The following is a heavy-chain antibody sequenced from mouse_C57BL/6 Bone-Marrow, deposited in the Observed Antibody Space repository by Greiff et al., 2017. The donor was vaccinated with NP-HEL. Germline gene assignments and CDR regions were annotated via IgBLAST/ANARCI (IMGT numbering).Heavy chain of an antibody. V-gene: IGHV5-4*01. J-gene: IGHJ1*03. CDR3: ARESLNWYFDV. CDR1: GFTFSSYA. D-gene: IGHD6-2*01. Sequence: EVKVVESGGGLVKPGGSLKLSCAASGFTFSSYAMSWVRQTPEKRLEWVATISDGGSYTYYPDNVKGRFTISRDNAKNNLYLQMSHLKSEDTAMYYCARESLNWYFDVWGTGTTVTVSS. CDR2: ISDGGSYT.